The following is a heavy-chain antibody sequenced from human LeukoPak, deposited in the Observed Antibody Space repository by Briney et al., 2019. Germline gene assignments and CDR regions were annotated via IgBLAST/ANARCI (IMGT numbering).Heavy chain of an antibody. V-gene: IGHV3-21*01. Sequence: SGGSLRLSCAASGFTFSSYSMNWVRQAPGKGLEWVSSISSSSSYIYYADSVKGRFTISRDNAKNSLYLQMNSLRAEDTAVYYCARDRDVRGADAFDIWGQGSMVTVSS. CDR1: GFTFSSYS. CDR3: ARDRDVRGADAFDI. D-gene: IGHD3-10*02. CDR2: ISSSSSYI. J-gene: IGHJ3*02.